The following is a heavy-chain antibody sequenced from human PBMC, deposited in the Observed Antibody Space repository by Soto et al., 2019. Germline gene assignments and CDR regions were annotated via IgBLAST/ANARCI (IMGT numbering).Heavy chain of an antibody. Sequence: EVQLVESGGGLVKPEGSLRLSCVASGFTFNTYSMHWVRQAPGKGLEWVSSISFASGFIYYADSLKGRFTISRDNAHNSVFLQINSLRDGDTAVYYCARGPTHIAGTGVGWFDTWGQGTLVTVSS. D-gene: IGHD6-19*01. CDR1: GFTFNTYS. J-gene: IGHJ5*02. CDR3: ARGPTHIAGTGVGWFDT. V-gene: IGHV3-21*01. CDR2: ISFASGFI.